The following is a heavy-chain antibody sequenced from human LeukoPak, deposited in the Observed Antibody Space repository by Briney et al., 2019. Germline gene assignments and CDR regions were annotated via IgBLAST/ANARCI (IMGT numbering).Heavy chain of an antibody. CDR1: GGSFSDYS. D-gene: IGHD3-10*01. J-gene: IGHJ6*03. V-gene: IGHV4-34*01. Sequence: PSETLSLTCAVYGGSFSDYSWSWIRQPPGKGLDWIGEINPRGGTNYSPSLKGRVTISVDTAKNQFSLNVTSVTAADTAVYYCARRGPTKVTIVRGALKSYYFYYYMDVWGKGTTVTISS. CDR3: ARRGPTKVTIVRGALKSYYFYYYMDV. CDR2: INPRGGT.